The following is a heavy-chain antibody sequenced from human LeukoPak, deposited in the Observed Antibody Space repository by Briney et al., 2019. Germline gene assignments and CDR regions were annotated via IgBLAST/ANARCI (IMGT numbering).Heavy chain of an antibody. D-gene: IGHD6-19*01. J-gene: IGHJ6*03. CDR1: GYTFTGYY. Sequence: ASVKVSCKASGYTFTGYYMHWVRQAPGQGLEWMGWINPKSGGTNYAQKFQGRVTMTRDTSISTAYMELNRLRSDDTALYYCARDGHSSGWYGDYYYYYYMDVWGKGTTVTVSS. CDR3: ARDGHSSGWYGDYYYYYYMDV. CDR2: INPKSGGT. V-gene: IGHV1-2*02.